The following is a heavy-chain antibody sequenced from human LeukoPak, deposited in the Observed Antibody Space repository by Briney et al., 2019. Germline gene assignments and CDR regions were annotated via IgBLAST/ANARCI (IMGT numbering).Heavy chain of an antibody. Sequence: SVKVSCKASGGTFSSYAISWVRQAPGQGLEWMEGIIPIFGTANYAQKFQGRVTITTDESTSTAYMELSSLRSEDTAVYYCASSYCSSTSCYTWLLVYWGQGTLVTVSS. CDR3: ASSYCSSTSCYTWLLVY. D-gene: IGHD2-2*02. J-gene: IGHJ4*02. CDR1: GGTFSSYA. CDR2: IIPIFGTA. V-gene: IGHV1-69*05.